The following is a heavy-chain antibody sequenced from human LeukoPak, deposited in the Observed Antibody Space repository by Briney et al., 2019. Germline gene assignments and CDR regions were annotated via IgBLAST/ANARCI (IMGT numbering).Heavy chain of an antibody. J-gene: IGHJ4*02. CDR2: IYYSGST. Sequence: SETLSLTCTVSGGSISSSSYYWGWIRQPPGKGLEWIGSIYYSGSTYYNPSLKSRVTISVDTSKNQFSLKLSSVTAADTAVYYCARPRDPGVRPSGSPYYFDYWGQGTLVTVSS. CDR1: GGSISSSSYY. V-gene: IGHV4-39*01. CDR3: ARPRDPGVRPSGSPYYFDY. D-gene: IGHD3-10*01.